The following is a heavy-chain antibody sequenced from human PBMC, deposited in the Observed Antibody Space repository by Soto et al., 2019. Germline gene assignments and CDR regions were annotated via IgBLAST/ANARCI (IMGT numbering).Heavy chain of an antibody. CDR1: GGTFSSYA. V-gene: IGHV1-69*01. CDR2: IIPIFGTA. J-gene: IGHJ4*02. D-gene: IGHD6-13*01. CDR3: ARESPGIAAAGFYFDY. Sequence: QVQLVQSGAEVKKPGSSVKVSCKASGGTFSSYAISWVRQAPGQGLEWMGGIIPIFGTANYAQKFQGRVTITAHESTSTAHMELGSLRSEDTAVYYCARESPGIAAAGFYFDYWGQGNLVTVSS.